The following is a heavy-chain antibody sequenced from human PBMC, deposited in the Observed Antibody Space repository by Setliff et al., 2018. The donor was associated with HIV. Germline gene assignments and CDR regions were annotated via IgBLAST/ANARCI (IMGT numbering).Heavy chain of an antibody. J-gene: IGHJ3*02. CDR3: ARGLGSSSWYVDVDAFDI. D-gene: IGHD6-13*01. Sequence: ASVKVSCKASGYTFTSYGISWVRQAPGQGLEWMGWISAYNGNTNYAQKLQGRVTMTTDTSTSRAYMELRSLRSDDTAVYYCARGLGSSSWYVDVDAFDIWGQGTMVTVSS. CDR1: GYTFTSYG. V-gene: IGHV1-18*01. CDR2: ISAYNGNT.